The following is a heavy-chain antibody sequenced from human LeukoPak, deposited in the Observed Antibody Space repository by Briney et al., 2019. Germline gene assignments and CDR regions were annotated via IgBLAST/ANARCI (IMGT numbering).Heavy chain of an antibody. Sequence: GESLKISCKGSGYSFTNHWIGWVRQMPGKGLERMGIISPDGSDTRYSPSFQGQVTISADKSITTAYLQWSSLKASDTAMYYCARLTSSWSFDYWGQGTLVTVSS. CDR2: ISPDGSDT. CDR1: GYSFTNHW. J-gene: IGHJ4*02. CDR3: ARLTSSWSFDY. V-gene: IGHV5-51*01. D-gene: IGHD6-13*01.